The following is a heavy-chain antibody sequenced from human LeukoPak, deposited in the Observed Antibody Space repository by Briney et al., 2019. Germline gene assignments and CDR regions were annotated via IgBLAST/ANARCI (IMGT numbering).Heavy chain of an antibody. D-gene: IGHD2-2*02. Sequence: GGSLRLSCAASGFVFSSYSFNWVRQAPGKGLEWVASVNTVSSYIYYADSVKGRFTISRDNSKNSLYLQLNSLTAEDTAFYYCANSYTDTWFYFDHWGQGTLVTVSS. CDR3: ANSYTDTWFYFDH. CDR2: VNTVSSYI. J-gene: IGHJ4*02. CDR1: GFVFSSYS. V-gene: IGHV3-21*01.